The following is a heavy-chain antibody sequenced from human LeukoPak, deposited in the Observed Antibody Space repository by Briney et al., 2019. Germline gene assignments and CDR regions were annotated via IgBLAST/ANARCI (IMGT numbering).Heavy chain of an antibody. CDR1: GESINPYY. CDR3: ARSFLDYMDV. D-gene: IGHD2/OR15-2a*01. CDR2: IYKSGST. J-gene: IGHJ6*03. Sequence: SETLSLTCTVSGESINPYYWNWIRQPAGKGLEWIGHIYKSGSTNYNPSLKSRVTMSLDTSKNQFSLKLRSVTAADTAVYFCARSFLDYMDVWGKGTTVTVSS. V-gene: IGHV4-4*07.